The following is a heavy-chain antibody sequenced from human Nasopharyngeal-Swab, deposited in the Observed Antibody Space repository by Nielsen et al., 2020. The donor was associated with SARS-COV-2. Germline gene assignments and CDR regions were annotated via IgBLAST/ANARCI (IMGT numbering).Heavy chain of an antibody. CDR1: GGSFSGYY. J-gene: IGHJ5*02. CDR3: ASQPGTANNGANWFDP. V-gene: IGHV4-34*01. D-gene: IGHD1/OR15-1a*01. CDR2: INHSGST. Sequence: SETLSLTCAVYGGSFSGYYWSWIRQPPGKGLEWIGEINHSGSTNYNPSLKSRVTISVDTPKNQFSLKLSSVTAADTAVYYCASQPGTANNGANWFDPWGQGTLVTVSS.